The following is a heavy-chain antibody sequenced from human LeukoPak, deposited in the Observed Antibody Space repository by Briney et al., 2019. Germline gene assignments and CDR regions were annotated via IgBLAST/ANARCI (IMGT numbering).Heavy chain of an antibody. V-gene: IGHV1-18*01. J-gene: IGHJ5*02. CDR2: ISAYNGNT. CDR1: GYTFTSYG. CDR3: ARGLVGASDWFDP. Sequence: ASVKVSCKASGYTFTSYGISWVRQAPGQGLEWMGWISAYNGNTNYAQKLQGRVTMTTDTSTSTAYMELSSLRSEDTAAYYCARGLVGASDWFDPWGQGTLVTVSS. D-gene: IGHD1-26*01.